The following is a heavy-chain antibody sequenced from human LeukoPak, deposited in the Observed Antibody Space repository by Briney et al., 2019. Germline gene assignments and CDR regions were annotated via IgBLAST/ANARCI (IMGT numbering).Heavy chain of an antibody. CDR3: ATQKIVVVMYFDY. D-gene: IGHD3-22*01. CDR1: GFTFSSYS. Sequence: PGGSLRLSCAASGFTFSSYSMNWVRQAPGKGLEWVSYISSSSSTIYYADSVKGRFTISRDNAKNSLYLQMNSLRAEDTAVYYCATQKIVVVMYFDYWGQGTLVTVSS. CDR2: ISSSSSTI. J-gene: IGHJ4*02. V-gene: IGHV3-48*01.